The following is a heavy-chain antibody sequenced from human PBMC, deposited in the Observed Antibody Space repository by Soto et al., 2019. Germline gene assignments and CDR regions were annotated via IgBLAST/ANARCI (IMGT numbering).Heavy chain of an antibody. Sequence: QITLKESGPTLVKPTQTLTLTCTFSGFSLSTSGVGVGWIRQPPGKALEWLALIYWNDDKRYSPSLKSRLTITKDTSKNQEVLTMTNMDPVDTATYYRAHKDNWNGDAVHWGQGPLVTVSS. V-gene: IGHV2-5*01. J-gene: IGHJ4*02. CDR3: AHKDNWNGDAVH. D-gene: IGHD1-20*01. CDR2: IYWNDDK. CDR1: GFSLSTSGVG.